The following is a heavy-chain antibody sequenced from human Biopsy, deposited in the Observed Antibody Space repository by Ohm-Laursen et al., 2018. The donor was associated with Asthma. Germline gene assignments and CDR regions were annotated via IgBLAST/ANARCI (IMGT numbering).Heavy chain of an antibody. Sequence: SVKVSCKTSGYTFNSAGITWVRQAPGQGLEWMGWISVYNGNTKVAQKLQDRVTMITDTSTSTAYMELRSLRSDDTAVYFCARAVDYSHYYGIDVWSQGTTVTVS. CDR3: ARAVDYSHYYGIDV. V-gene: IGHV1-18*01. J-gene: IGHJ6*02. CDR2: ISVYNGNT. CDR1: GYTFNSAG. D-gene: IGHD3-10*01.